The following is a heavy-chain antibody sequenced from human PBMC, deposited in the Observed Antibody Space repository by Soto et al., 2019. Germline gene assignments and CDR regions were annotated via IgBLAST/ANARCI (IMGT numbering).Heavy chain of an antibody. CDR1: GFTFSSYA. CDR3: AKALGELSPESYDY. Sequence: QVQLVESGGGVVQPGRSLRLSCAASGFTFSSYAMHWVRQAPGKGLEWVEVISYDGSDKYYADSVKGRFNISRDNSKNTLNLQMTSLRADDTAVYYCAKALGELSPESYDYWGQGTLITVSS. D-gene: IGHD3-16*02. V-gene: IGHV3-30*18. CDR2: ISYDGSDK. J-gene: IGHJ4*02.